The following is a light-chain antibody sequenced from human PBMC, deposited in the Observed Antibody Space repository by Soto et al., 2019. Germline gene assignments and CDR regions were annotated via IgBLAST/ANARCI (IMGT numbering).Light chain of an antibody. V-gene: IGKV3-20*01. CDR1: ERISSNF. Sequence: VLTQSPDTLSLSPGERATLSCRASERISSNFLAWYQQRPGQAPRLLIYGASTRASGIPDRFSGSGSGTDFALTISRLEPEDFAVFCCQQYGTSPFTFGPGTTVEIK. J-gene: IGKJ3*01. CDR3: QQYGTSPFT. CDR2: GAS.